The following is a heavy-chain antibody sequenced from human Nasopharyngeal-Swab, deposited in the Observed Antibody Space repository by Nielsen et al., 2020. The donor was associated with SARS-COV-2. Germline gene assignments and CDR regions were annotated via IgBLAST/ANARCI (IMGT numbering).Heavy chain of an antibody. V-gene: IGHV1-69*13. CDR3: ARELAAAGQARWFDP. D-gene: IGHD6-13*01. CDR2: IIPIFGTA. Sequence: SVKVSCKASGGTFSSYAISWVRQAPGQGLEWMGGIIPIFGTANYAQKFQGRVTITADESTSTAYMELSSLRSEDTAVYYCARELAAAGQARWFDPWGQGTLVTVSS. CDR1: GGTFSSYA. J-gene: IGHJ5*02.